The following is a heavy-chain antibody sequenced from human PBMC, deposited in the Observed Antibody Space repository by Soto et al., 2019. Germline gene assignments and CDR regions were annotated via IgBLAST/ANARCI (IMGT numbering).Heavy chain of an antibody. V-gene: IGHV1-69*06. CDR2: IIPIFGTA. CDR3: ARLGDSSGWSDY. D-gene: IGHD6-19*01. Sequence: SVKVSCKASGGTFSSYAISWVRQAPGQGLEWMGGIIPIFGTANYAQKFQGRVTITADKSTSTAYMELSSLRSEDTAVYYCARLGDSSGWSDYWGQGTLVTVSS. J-gene: IGHJ4*02. CDR1: GGTFSSYA.